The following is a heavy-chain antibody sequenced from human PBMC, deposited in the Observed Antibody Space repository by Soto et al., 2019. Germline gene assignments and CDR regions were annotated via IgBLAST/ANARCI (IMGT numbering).Heavy chain of an antibody. CDR3: AYVAGYSNCGYSFDV. CDR2: ISTYNENI. Sequence: ASVKVSCKVSGSTFTSYGIDWVRQAPGQGLEWMGWISTYNENIDSAPQLQGRLTMTTDTSATTAYMELTNLRSDDTALYYCAYVAGYSNCGYSFDVWGQGTPVTVSS. D-gene: IGHD5-18*01. J-gene: IGHJ5*02. V-gene: IGHV1-18*04. CDR1: GSTFTSYG.